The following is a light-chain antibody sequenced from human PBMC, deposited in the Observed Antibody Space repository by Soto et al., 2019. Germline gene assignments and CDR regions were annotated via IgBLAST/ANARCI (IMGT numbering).Light chain of an antibody. V-gene: IGKV3-15*01. J-gene: IGKJ5*01. Sequence: EIVMTQSPATLSVSPGERATLSCRASQNVRSNLAWYQQRPGQAPRLVIYGASTRATGIPARFSGGGSGTEFTLTISSLQSEDFAVYYCQQYHSWPPITFGQGTRLEIK. CDR3: QQYHSWPPIT. CDR2: GAS. CDR1: QNVRSN.